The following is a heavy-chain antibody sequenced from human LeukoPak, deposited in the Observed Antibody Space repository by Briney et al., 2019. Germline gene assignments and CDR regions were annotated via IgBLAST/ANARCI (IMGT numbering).Heavy chain of an antibody. CDR3: AKTGLXXXXXGGVXXXXFXY. CDR1: GGTFSSYA. V-gene: IGHV1-69*05. D-gene: IGHD3-16*01. Sequence: GASVKVSCKASGGTFSSYAISWVRQAPGQGLEWMGRIIPIFGTANYAQKFQGRVTITTDESTSTAYMELSSLRSEDTAVYYCAKTGLXXXXXGGVXXXXFXYWGQGTLVTVS. J-gene: IGHJ4*02. CDR2: IIPIFGTA.